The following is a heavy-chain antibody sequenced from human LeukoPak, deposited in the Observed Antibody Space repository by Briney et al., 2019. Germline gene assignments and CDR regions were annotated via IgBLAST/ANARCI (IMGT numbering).Heavy chain of an antibody. CDR2: ITSRSNYI. D-gene: IGHD3-10*01. CDR3: ARDSVPNY. J-gene: IGHJ4*02. Sequence: PGGSLRLSCAVSGFTFSSYGMNWVRQAPGKGLEWVSSITSRSNYIFYEDSVKGRFTISRDNANNSLYLEMNSLRAEDTAVYYCARDSVPNYWGQGTLVTVSS. V-gene: IGHV3-21*04. CDR1: GFTFSSYG.